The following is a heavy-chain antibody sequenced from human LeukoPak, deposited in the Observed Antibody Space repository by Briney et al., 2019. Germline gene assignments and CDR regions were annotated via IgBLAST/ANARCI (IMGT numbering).Heavy chain of an antibody. CDR1: GFTFSSYA. V-gene: IGHV3-30-3*01. J-gene: IGHJ4*02. CDR3: ARNKGLYYYDRSGYSASLRY. CDR2: ISYDGSNK. Sequence: GGSLRLSCAASGFTFSSYAMHWVRQAPGKGLEWVAVISYDGSNKYYGDSVKGRFTISRDNSKNTLYLQMNSLRAEDTAVYYCARNKGLYYYDRSGYSASLRYWGQGTLVTVSS. D-gene: IGHD3-22*01.